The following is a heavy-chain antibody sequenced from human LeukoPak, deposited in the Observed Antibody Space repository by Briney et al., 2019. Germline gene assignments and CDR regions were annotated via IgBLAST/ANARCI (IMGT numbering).Heavy chain of an antibody. CDR2: FGDDI. J-gene: IGHJ4*02. D-gene: IGHD2-15*01. V-gene: IGHV3-48*01. CDR3: ARDPGWSFDY. CDR1: GFTFSLYS. Sequence: PGGSLRLSCAASGFTFSLYSMNWVRQAPGKGLEWVSYFGDDIYYADSVEGRFTISRDNAKNSLYLQMNSLRAEDTAVYYCARDPGWSFDYWGQGPLVTVSS.